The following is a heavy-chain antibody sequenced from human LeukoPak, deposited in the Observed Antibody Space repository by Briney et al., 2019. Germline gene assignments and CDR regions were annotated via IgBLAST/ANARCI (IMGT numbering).Heavy chain of an antibody. D-gene: IGHD6-19*01. CDR1: DGSISSSTYY. CDR2: IYYSGTT. Sequence: NPSETLSLTCTVSDGSISSSTYYWGWIRQPPGKGLEWIGSIYYSGTTYYNPSLRSRVTISVDTSKNQFSLKLSSVTAADTAAYYCARDPEGGGAVAGHWYNWFDPWGQGTLVTVSS. V-gene: IGHV4-39*07. J-gene: IGHJ5*02. CDR3: ARDPEGGGAVAGHWYNWFDP.